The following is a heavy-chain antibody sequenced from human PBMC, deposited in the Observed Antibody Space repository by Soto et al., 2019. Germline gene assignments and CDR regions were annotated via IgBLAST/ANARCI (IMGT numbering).Heavy chain of an antibody. CDR3: ARDDVLCDGGRCYGVPLDG. Sequence: EVHLVESGGGLVQPGGSLRLSCAASGFTVSSKYMSWVRQAPGKGLEWVSLIQSGGPTYYADSVKGRFTISRDTSENTLQLQMDSRRAEDTAVYYCARDDVLCDGGRCYGVPLDGWSKGTTGTVSS. V-gene: IGHV3-66*01. D-gene: IGHD2-15*01. J-gene: IGHJ6*04. CDR1: GFTVSSKY. CDR2: IQSGGPT.